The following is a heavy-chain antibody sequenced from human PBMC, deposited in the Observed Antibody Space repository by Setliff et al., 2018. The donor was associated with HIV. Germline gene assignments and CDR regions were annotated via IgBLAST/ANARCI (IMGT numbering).Heavy chain of an antibody. D-gene: IGHD3-22*01. CDR2: IYSIGST. V-gene: IGHV4-61*09. J-gene: IGHJ6*03. CDR3: ARNYYDSSGYLPYYYYYYYMDV. Sequence: SETLSLTCTVSGASISSGTYFWTWVRQPAGQGLEWVGHIYSIGSTKYNPSLQSRVTMSRDTSKNQFSLHLRSVTAADTAVYYCARNYYDSSGYLPYYYYYYYMDVWGKGTTVTVSS. CDR1: GASISSGTYF.